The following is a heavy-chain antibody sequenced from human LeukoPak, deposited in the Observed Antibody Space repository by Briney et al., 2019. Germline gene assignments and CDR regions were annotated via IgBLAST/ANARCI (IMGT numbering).Heavy chain of an antibody. V-gene: IGHV1-8*01. CDR2: MNPNSGNT. D-gene: IGHD3-9*01. CDR3: ARAFTGYFDWLLYRFDY. J-gene: IGHJ4*02. CDR1: GYTFTSYD. Sequence: ASVKVSCKASGYTFTSYDINWVRQATGQGLEWMGWMNPNSGNTGYAQKFQGRVTMTRNTSISTAYMELSSLRSEDTAVYYCARAFTGYFDWLLYRFDYWGQGTLVTVSS.